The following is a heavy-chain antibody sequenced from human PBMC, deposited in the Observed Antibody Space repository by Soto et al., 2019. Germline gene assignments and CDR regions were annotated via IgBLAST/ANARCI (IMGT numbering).Heavy chain of an antibody. J-gene: IGHJ3*02. CDR1: VFTFRSYA. Sequence: GGTLRHSYATSVFTFRSYAMCWARQAPGKGLEWVSTISSGGDKYYGDSVKGRFSISRDNSKDTLYLQMNSLRAEDTAMYYCAKLAGYYESSDYDDPFDIWGQGTMVTVSS. CDR3: AKLAGYYESSDYDDPFDI. V-gene: IGHV3-23*01. CDR2: ISSGGDK. D-gene: IGHD3-22*01.